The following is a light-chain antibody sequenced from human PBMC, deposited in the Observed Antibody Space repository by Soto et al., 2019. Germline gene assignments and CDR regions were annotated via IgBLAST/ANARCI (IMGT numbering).Light chain of an antibody. J-gene: IGLJ3*02. V-gene: IGLV1-47*01. CDR2: RND. CDR1: TSNLGSNF. CDR3: AAWDDSLSGVV. Sequence: QSVRTQPPSASGTPGQRVTISCSGSTSNLGSNFVYWYQQVPGAAPKLLISRNDQRPSGVPDRFSGSKSGTSASLAISGLRSEDESDYHCAAWDDSLSGVVFGGGTKLTVL.